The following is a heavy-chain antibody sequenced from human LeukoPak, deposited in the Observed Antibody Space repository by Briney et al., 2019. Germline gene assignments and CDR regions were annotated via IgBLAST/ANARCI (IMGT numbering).Heavy chain of an antibody. Sequence: SGGALRLSRAAAGFTFRSYGMHWGRQAPGKGVGGGAFIRYDGSNKYYADSVKGRFTISRDNSKNTLYLQMNSLRAEDTAVYYCARGLMTTVRGVTKNYYSLDVWGQGTTVTVSS. CDR1: GFTFRSYG. V-gene: IGHV3-30*02. D-gene: IGHD3-10*01. J-gene: IGHJ6*02. CDR2: IRYDGSNK. CDR3: ARGLMTTVRGVTKNYYSLDV.